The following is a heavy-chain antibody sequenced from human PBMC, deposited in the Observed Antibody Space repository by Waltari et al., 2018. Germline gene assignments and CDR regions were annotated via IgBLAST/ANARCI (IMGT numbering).Heavy chain of an antibody. CDR2: TYYNGNP. CDR3: AREIYGGNSRPYDY. CDR1: GGSITGYY. J-gene: IGHJ4*02. D-gene: IGHD4-17*01. Sequence: QVQLQVSGPGLVKPSETLSLTCTVSGGSITGYYWSWIRQPPGKGLEWIGHTYYNGNPDSNPSLKSRVTISVDTSKNQFSLKLSSVTAADTAVYYWAREIYGGNSRPYDYWGQGTLVTVSS. V-gene: IGHV4-59*01.